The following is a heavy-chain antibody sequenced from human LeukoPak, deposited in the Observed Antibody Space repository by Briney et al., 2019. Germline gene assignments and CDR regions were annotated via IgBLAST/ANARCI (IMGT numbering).Heavy chain of an antibody. J-gene: IGHJ5*02. CDR3: ASYNSSGWNRINGARCWFDP. V-gene: IGHV1-69*05. CDR1: GGTFSSYA. D-gene: IGHD6-19*01. Sequence: GASVKVSCKASGGTFSSYAISWVRQAPGQGLEWMGRIIPIFGTANYAQKFQGRVTITTDESTGTAYMEVSSLRSEDTAVYYCASYNSSGWNRINGARCWFDPGGQGTLVTVSA. CDR2: IIPIFGTA.